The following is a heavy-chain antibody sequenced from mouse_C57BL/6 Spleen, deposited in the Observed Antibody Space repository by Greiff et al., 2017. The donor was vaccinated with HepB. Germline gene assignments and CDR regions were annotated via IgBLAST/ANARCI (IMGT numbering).Heavy chain of an antibody. V-gene: IGHV1-64*01. D-gene: IGHD1-1*01. Sequence: VQLHQPGAELVKPGASVKLSCKASGYTFTSYWMHWVKQRPGQGLEWIGMIHPNSGSTNYNEKFKSKATLTVDKSSSTAYMQLSSLTSEDSAVYYCARPTTVVANMDYWGQGTSVTVSS. CDR3: ARPTTVVANMDY. CDR1: GYTFTSYW. J-gene: IGHJ4*01. CDR2: IHPNSGST.